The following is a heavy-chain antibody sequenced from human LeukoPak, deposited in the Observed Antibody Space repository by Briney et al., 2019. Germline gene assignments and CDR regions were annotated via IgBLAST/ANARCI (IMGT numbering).Heavy chain of an antibody. D-gene: IGHD2-15*01. Sequence: GGSLRLSCAASGFTFSSYSMNWVRQAPGKGLEWVSLISGDGGSTYYADSVKGRFTISRDNSKNSLYLQMNSLRTEDTALYYCAKDDCSGGSCYSVFDYWGQGTLVTVSS. CDR3: AKDDCSGGSCYSVFDY. V-gene: IGHV3-43*02. J-gene: IGHJ4*02. CDR1: GFTFSSYS. CDR2: ISGDGGST.